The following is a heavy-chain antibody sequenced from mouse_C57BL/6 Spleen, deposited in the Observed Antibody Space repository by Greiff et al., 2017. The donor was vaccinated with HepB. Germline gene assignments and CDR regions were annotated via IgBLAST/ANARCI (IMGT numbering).Heavy chain of an antibody. D-gene: IGHD1-1*01. CDR3: ARSPSVVATGYYAMDY. CDR1: GYTFTDYN. Sequence: VQLKESGPELVKPGASVKMSCKASGYTFTDYNMHWVKQSHGKSLEWIGYINPNNGGTSYNQKFKGKATLTVNKSSSTAYMELRSLTSEDSAVYYCARSPSVVATGYYAMDYWGQGTSVTVSS. V-gene: IGHV1-22*01. J-gene: IGHJ4*01. CDR2: INPNNGGT.